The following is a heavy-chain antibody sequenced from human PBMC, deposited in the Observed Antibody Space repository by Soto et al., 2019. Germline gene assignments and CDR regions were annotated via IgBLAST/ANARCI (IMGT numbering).Heavy chain of an antibody. J-gene: IGHJ3*02. D-gene: IGHD6-13*01. CDR3: AFPLAAAGPGAFDI. CDR2: INPSGGST. Sequence: ASVKVSCKASGYTFTSYYMHWVRQAPGQGLEWMGIINPSGGSTSYAQKFQGRVTMTRDTSTSTVYMELSSLRSEDTAVYFCAFPLAAAGPGAFDIRGQGTMVTVSS. V-gene: IGHV1-46*03. CDR1: GYTFTSYY.